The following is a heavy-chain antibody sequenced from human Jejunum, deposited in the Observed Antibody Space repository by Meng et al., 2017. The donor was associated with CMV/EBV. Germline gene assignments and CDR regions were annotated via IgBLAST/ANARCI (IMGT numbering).Heavy chain of an antibody. CDR3: ARSPVGAPPFDY. CDR1: GFSFSDHH. J-gene: IGHJ4*02. Sequence: EVQLVESGGGWVERGGWLRLCCAGSGFSFSDHHMDWVRQAPGKGLEWVGRIRNKANSYTTEYAASVKGRFTISRDDSKNSLYLQMNSLKTEDTAVYYCARSPVGAPPFDYWGQGTLFTVSS. CDR2: IRNKANSYTT. V-gene: IGHV3-72*01. D-gene: IGHD1-26*01.